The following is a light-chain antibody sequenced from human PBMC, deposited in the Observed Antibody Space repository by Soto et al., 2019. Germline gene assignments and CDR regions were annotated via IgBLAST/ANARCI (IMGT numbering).Light chain of an antibody. CDR3: QQYNSYSRA. J-gene: IGKJ1*01. V-gene: IGKV1-5*03. CDR1: QSISSW. CDR2: KAS. Sequence: IQMTQAPSTLSASLGDRVNITCRASQSISSWLAWYQQKPGKAPKLLIYKASSLESGVPSRFSGSGSGTEFTLTISSLQPDDFATYYCQQYNSYSRAFGQGTKVDIK.